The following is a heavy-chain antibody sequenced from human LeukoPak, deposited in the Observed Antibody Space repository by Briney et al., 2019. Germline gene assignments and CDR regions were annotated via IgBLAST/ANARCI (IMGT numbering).Heavy chain of an antibody. J-gene: IGHJ4*02. CDR2: ISGSGSST. CDR1: GFTFSYYP. Sequence: GGSLRLSCAASGFTFSYYPMSWGRQAPGKGLEWVSSISGSGSSTYYADSVKGRFTISRDNSKNTLYLQMNSLRAEDTAVYYCTKDQRGYGRIVDYWGQGTLVTISS. V-gene: IGHV3-23*01. CDR3: TKDQRGYGRIVDY. D-gene: IGHD3-10*01.